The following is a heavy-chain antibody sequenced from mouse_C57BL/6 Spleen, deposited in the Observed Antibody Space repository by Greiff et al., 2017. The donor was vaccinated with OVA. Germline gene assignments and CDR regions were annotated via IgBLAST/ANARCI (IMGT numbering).Heavy chain of an antibody. Sequence: DVKLQESGPGLVKPSQSLSLTCSVTGYSITSGYYWNWIRQFPGNKLEWMGYISYDGSNNYNPSLKNRISITRDTSKNQFFLKLNSVTTEDTATYYCASRNFYWYFDVWGTGTTVTVSS. D-gene: IGHD2-1*01. V-gene: IGHV3-6*01. CDR1: GYSITSGYY. CDR3: ASRNFYWYFDV. J-gene: IGHJ1*03. CDR2: ISYDGSN.